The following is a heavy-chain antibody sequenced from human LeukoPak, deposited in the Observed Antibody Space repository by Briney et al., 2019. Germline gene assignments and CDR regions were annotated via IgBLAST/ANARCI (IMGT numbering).Heavy chain of an antibody. D-gene: IGHD3-10*01. CDR3: ARVLTLWFGALDY. CDR2: ISGSGGST. V-gene: IGHV3-23*01. CDR1: GFTFSKYA. Sequence: PGGSLRLSCAASGFTFSKYAMSWVRQAPGKGLEWVSGISGSGGSTDYADSVKGRFTISRDNSKKTLYLQMNSLRADDTALYYCARVLTLWFGALDYWGQGRMVSV. J-gene: IGHJ4*02.